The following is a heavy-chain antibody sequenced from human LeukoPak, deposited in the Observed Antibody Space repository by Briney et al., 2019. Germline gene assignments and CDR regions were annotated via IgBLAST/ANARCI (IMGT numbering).Heavy chain of an antibody. CDR1: GFTFSNHG. V-gene: IGHV3-48*02. CDR2: TSPSSSSI. Sequence: PGGSLRLSCAASGFTFSNHGMNWVRQAPGKGLEWVSYTSPSSSSIYYADSVKGRFTISRDNAKNSLYLQMNSLRDEDTAVYYCARGADSSDYYSLFDYWGQGTLVTVSS. D-gene: IGHD3-22*01. CDR3: ARGADSSDYYSLFDY. J-gene: IGHJ4*02.